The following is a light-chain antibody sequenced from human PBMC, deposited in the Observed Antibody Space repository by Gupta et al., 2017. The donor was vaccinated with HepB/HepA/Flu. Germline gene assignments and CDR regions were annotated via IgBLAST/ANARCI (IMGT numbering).Light chain of an antibody. CDR1: QSVLYSSNNKNY. Sequence: DIVMTQSPDSLAVSLGERATINCKSSQSVLYSSNNKNYLAWYQQKPGQPPKLLIYWASTRESGVPDRFSGSGSGTDFTLTISSLQAEDVAVYFCQQYFNTLFTFGHGTKVDIK. J-gene: IGKJ3*01. V-gene: IGKV4-1*01. CDR3: QQYFNTLFT. CDR2: WAS.